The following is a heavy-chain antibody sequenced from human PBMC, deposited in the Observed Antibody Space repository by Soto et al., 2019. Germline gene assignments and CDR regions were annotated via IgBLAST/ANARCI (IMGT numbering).Heavy chain of an antibody. J-gene: IGHJ4*02. V-gene: IGHV3-30*18. CDR1: GFTFSSYG. Sequence: QVQLVESGGGVVQPGRSLRLSCAASGFTFSSYGMHWVRQAPGKGLEWVAVISYDGSNKYYADSVKGRFTISRDNSKNTLYLQMNSLRAEDTAVYYCAKTPDPGYSSSWYEGDYWGQGTLVTVSS. D-gene: IGHD6-13*01. CDR3: AKTPDPGYSSSWYEGDY. CDR2: ISYDGSNK.